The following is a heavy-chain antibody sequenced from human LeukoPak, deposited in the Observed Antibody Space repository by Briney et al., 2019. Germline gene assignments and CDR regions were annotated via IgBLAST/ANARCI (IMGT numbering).Heavy chain of an antibody. D-gene: IGHD6-13*01. CDR2: IYYSGNT. CDR3: ASNHGYSSNWPELHWFDP. V-gene: IGHV4-39*07. Sequence: PSETLSLTCTVSGGSISSSSYYWGWIRQPPGKGLEWIGSIYYSGNTYYNPSLKSRVTISVDTSKNQFSLKLTSVTAADTAVYYCASNHGYSSNWPELHWFDPWGQGTLVTVSS. CDR1: GGSISSSSYY. J-gene: IGHJ5*02.